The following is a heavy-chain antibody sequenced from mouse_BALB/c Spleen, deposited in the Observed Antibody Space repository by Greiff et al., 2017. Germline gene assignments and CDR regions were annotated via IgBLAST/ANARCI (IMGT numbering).Heavy chain of an antibody. CDR3: ASPYGYGGWFAY. CDR2: IWGGGST. J-gene: IGHJ3*01. D-gene: IGHD2-2*01. V-gene: IGHV2-6-4*01. CDR1: GFSLSRYS. Sequence: VMLVESGPGLVAPSQSLSITCTVSGFSLSRYSVHWVRQPPGKGLEWLGMIWGGGSTDYNSALKSRLSISKDNSKSQVFLKMNSLQTDDTAMYYCASPYGYGGWFAYWGQGTLVTVSA.